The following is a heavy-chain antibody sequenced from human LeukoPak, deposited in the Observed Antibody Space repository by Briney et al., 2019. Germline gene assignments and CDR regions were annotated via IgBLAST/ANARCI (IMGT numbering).Heavy chain of an antibody. CDR3: AKWGDYDVLTGYYVPDY. CDR2: ILGSGGST. Sequence: GGALRLSCAASGFTFSNYAISWVRQAPGKGLEWVSAILGSGGSTYYADSVKGRFTVSRDNSTSTLYLQMNSLSAEDTALYYCAKWGDYDVLTGYYVPDYWGQGTLVTVSS. J-gene: IGHJ4*02. CDR1: GFTFSNYA. V-gene: IGHV3-23*01. D-gene: IGHD3-9*01.